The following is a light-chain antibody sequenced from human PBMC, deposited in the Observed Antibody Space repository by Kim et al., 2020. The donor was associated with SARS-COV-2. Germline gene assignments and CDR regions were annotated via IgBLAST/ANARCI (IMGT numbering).Light chain of an antibody. CDR2: EVT. CDR1: SSDVGNYNS. Sequence: QSALTQPPSASASPGQSVTISCTGTSSDVGNYNSVSWYQQDPGKASKIMIYEVTKRLSGVADRFSGSESANTASLTVSALQAEDEDEYYCSSYAGSNNYVSGTGTKVTVL. J-gene: IGLJ1*01. V-gene: IGLV2-8*01. CDR3: SSYAGSNNYV.